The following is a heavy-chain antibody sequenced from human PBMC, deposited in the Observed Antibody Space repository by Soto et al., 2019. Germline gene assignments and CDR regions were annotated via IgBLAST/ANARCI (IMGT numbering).Heavy chain of an antibody. CDR2: IYPGDSDT. CDR3: ARSKDFWSGYYGPFDY. CDR1: GYSFTSYW. Sequence: PGESLKISCKGSGYSFTSYWIGWVRQMPGKGLEWMGIIYPGDSDTRYSPSFQGQVTISADKSISTAYLQWSSLKASDTAMYYCARSKDFWSGYYGPFDYWGQGTLVTVSS. D-gene: IGHD3-3*01. V-gene: IGHV5-51*01. J-gene: IGHJ4*02.